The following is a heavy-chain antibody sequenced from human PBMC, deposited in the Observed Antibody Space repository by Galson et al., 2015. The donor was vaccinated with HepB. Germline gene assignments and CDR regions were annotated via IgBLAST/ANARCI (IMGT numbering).Heavy chain of an antibody. CDR2: ISSSGGTS. D-gene: IGHD6-19*01. J-gene: IGHJ4*02. V-gene: IGHV3-23*01. Sequence: SLRLSCAASGFTFSSYAMDWVRQAPGKGLEWVSFISSSGGTSYNADSVKGRFTISRDNSKNTLYLQMNSLRAEDTAVYYCAKMDSGQTSVDYWGQGILVTVSS. CDR3: AKMDSGQTSVDY. CDR1: GFTFSSYA.